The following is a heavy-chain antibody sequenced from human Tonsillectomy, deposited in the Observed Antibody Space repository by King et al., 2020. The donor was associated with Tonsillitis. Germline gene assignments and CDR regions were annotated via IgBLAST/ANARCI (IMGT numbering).Heavy chain of an antibody. D-gene: IGHD3-22*01. CDR1: GFTFSNHD. CDR3: AKDKGADYYDSGRGAFDV. Sequence: VQLVESGGGLVKPGGSLRLSGAASGFTFSNHDMTWVRQAPGKGLEWVSSISSSDYIYYADSVKGRFTVSRDNAKNTLYLQMFSLGAEDTAVHYCAKDKGADYYDSGRGAFDVWGQGTVVTVSS. CDR2: ISSSDYI. V-gene: IGHV3-21*06. J-gene: IGHJ3*01.